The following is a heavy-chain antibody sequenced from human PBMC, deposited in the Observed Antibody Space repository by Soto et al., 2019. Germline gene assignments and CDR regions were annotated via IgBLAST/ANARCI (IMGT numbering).Heavy chain of an antibody. CDR1: GYTFTSYG. CDR3: ARDRGGLRRNDY. CDR2: ISAYNGNT. Sequence: QVQLVQSGAEVKKPGASVKVSCKASGYTFTSYGISWLRQPPGQGLGGMGWISAYNGNTNYAQKLQGRVTMTTDTSTSTAYMELRSLRSDDMAVYYCARDRGGLRRNDYWGQGTLVTVSS. D-gene: IGHD3-10*01. J-gene: IGHJ4*02. V-gene: IGHV1-18*03.